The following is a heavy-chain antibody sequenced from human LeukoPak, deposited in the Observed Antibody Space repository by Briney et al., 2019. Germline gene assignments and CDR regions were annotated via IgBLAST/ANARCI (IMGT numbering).Heavy chain of an antibody. Sequence: SSETLSLTCTVSGGSISSGDYYWSWIRQPPGKGLEWIGYIYYSGSTYYNPSLKSRVTISVDTSKNQFSLKLSSVTAADTAVYYCARGGYGDYENWFDPWGQGTLVTVSS. CDR1: GGSISSGDYY. CDR3: ARGGYGDYENWFDP. J-gene: IGHJ5*02. D-gene: IGHD4-17*01. CDR2: IYYSGST. V-gene: IGHV4-30-4*02.